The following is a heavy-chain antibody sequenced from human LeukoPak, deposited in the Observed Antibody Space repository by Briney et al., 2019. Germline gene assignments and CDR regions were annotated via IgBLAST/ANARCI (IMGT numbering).Heavy chain of an antibody. Sequence: AASVKVSCKASGYTFTDYYLHWVRQAPGQGLEWMGWINANSGATTYAQKFQGRVTMTRDTSISTAYVELSSLRSDDDTAVFYCTREDFWGQGTLVTVSP. CDR1: GYTFTDYY. J-gene: IGHJ4*02. CDR2: INANSGAT. V-gene: IGHV1-2*02. CDR3: TREDF.